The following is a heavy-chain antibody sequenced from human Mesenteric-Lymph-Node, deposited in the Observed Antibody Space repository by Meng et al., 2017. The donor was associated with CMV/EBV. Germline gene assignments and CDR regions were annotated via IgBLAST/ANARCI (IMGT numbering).Heavy chain of an antibody. D-gene: IGHD3-22*01. CDR3: ASIGDYYDSKSVDY. CDR2: IYYSGST. Sequence: GSLRLSCTVSGGSISSSSYYWGWIRQPPGKGLEWIGSIYYSGSTYYNPSLKSRVTISVDTSKNQFSLKLSSVTAAETAVYYCASIGDYYDSKSVDYWGQGTLVTVSS. V-gene: IGHV4-39*07. CDR1: GGSISSSSYY. J-gene: IGHJ4*02.